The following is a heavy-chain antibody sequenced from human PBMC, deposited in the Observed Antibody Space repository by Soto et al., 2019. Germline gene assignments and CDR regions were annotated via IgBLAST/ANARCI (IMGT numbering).Heavy chain of an antibody. CDR2: ISGSSSYI. CDR1: GFIFSSYS. V-gene: IGHV3-21*01. J-gene: IGHJ4*02. Sequence: VQLVESGGGLVKPGGSLRLSCAASGFIFSSYSLNWVRQAPGKGLEWVSSISGSSSYIYYIDSVKGRFTISRDNAKNSLYLQMNSLRAEDTAVYHCARSFGYCSGGSCSHLDYWGQGTLVTVSS. CDR3: ARSFGYCSGGSCSHLDY. D-gene: IGHD2-15*01.